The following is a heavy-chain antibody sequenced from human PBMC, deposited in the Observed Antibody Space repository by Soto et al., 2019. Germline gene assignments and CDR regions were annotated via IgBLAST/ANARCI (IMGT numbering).Heavy chain of an antibody. D-gene: IGHD6-13*01. CDR2: IKQDGSEK. CDR1: GFTFSSYW. V-gene: IGHV3-7*01. CDR3: ARAYSSSWYWGIDY. Sequence: GGSPRLSCAASGFTFSSYWMSWVRQAPGKGLEWVANIKQDGSEKYYVDSVKGRFTISRDNAKNSLYLQMNSLRAEDTAVYYCARAYSSSWYWGIDYWGQGTLVTVSS. J-gene: IGHJ4*02.